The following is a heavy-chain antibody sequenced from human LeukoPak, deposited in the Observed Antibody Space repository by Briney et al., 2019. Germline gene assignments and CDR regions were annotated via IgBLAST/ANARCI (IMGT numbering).Heavy chain of an antibody. D-gene: IGHD2-2*01. Sequence: PSETLSLTCTVSGGSISSGGYYWSWIRQHPGKGLEWIGYIYYSGSTYYNPSLKSRVTISVDTSKNQFSLKLSSVTAADTAVYYCATFFGRCSSTSCSHTHNWFDPWGQGTLVTASS. CDR1: GGSISSGGYY. CDR2: IYYSGST. J-gene: IGHJ5*02. V-gene: IGHV4-31*03. CDR3: ATFFGRCSSTSCSHTHNWFDP.